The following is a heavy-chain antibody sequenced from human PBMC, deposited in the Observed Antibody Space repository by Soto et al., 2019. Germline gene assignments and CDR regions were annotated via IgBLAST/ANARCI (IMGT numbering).Heavy chain of an antibody. CDR3: ASDYYDSSGYKNTATEYTFDY. D-gene: IGHD3-22*01. Sequence: ASVKVSCKASGYTFTSYGISWVRQAPGQGLEWMGWISAYNGNTNYAQKLQGRVTMTTDTSTSTAYMELRSLRSDDTAVYYCASDYYDSSGYKNTATEYTFDYWGQGTLVTVSS. CDR2: ISAYNGNT. J-gene: IGHJ4*02. V-gene: IGHV1-18*01. CDR1: GYTFTSYG.